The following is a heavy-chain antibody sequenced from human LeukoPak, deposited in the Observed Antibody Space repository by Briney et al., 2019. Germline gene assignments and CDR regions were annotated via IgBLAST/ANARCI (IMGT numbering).Heavy chain of an antibody. D-gene: IGHD3-3*01. Sequence: KSGPTLVNPTQALTLTCSISGFSLSSYGAGVGWIRQPPGKPLEWLEIIYWNDHDCYSPTLISRLTIPKDNSKSQVVLTMTDVAPVDTATYYCALIPLNDFSTFGPSSMWYFHHWGKGALVTVSS. CDR1: GFSLSSYGAG. CDR2: IYWNDHD. J-gene: IGHJ4*02. V-gene: IGHV2-5*01. CDR3: ALIPLNDFSTFGPSSMWYFHH.